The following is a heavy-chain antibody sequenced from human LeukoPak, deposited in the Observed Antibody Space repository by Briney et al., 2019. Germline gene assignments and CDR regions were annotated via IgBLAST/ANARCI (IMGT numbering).Heavy chain of an antibody. V-gene: IGHV4-34*01. D-gene: IGHD6-19*01. CDR1: GGSFSGYY. CDR2: INHSGST. CDR3: ATSTGYSSGWGSPNFDY. Sequence: SETLSLTCAVYGGSFSGYYWSWIRQPPGKRLEWIGEINHSGSTNYNPSLKSRVTISVDTSKNQFSLKLSSVTAADTAVYYCATSTGYSSGWGSPNFDYWGQGTLVTVSS. J-gene: IGHJ4*02.